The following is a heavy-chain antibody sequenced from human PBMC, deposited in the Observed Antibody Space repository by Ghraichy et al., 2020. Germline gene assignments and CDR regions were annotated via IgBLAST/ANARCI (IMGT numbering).Heavy chain of an antibody. D-gene: IGHD3-9*01. V-gene: IGHV3-23*01. Sequence: GGSLRLSCAASGFTFGGYSMSWVRQSPGKGLEWISGISGAGGSTYYTDSVKGRLTISRDNSKNTLYLQMNLLRVEDTVIYYCAKHFYDILTGYDRFDSWGQGTLVTVSS. CDR3: AKHFYDILTGYDRFDS. CDR2: ISGAGGST. CDR1: GFTFGGYS. J-gene: IGHJ4*02.